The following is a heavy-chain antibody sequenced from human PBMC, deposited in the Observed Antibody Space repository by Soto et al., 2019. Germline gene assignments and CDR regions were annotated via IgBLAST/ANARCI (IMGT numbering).Heavy chain of an antibody. CDR3: ARHTPAISISDH. CDR1: GGSISSSSYY. J-gene: IGHJ4*02. D-gene: IGHD2-15*01. CDR2: IYYSGST. V-gene: IGHV4-39*01. Sequence: QLQLQESGPGLVKPSETLSLTCTVSGGSISSSSYYWGWIRQPPGKGLEWIGSIYYSGSTYYNPSLKSRITMAVDTSKNQSSLKLSSVNAADTAVYYCARHTPAISISDHWGQGTLVAVSS.